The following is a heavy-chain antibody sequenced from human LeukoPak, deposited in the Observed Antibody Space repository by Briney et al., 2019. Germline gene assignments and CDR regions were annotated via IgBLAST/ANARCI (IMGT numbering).Heavy chain of an antibody. J-gene: IGHJ4*02. CDR1: GYTFTGYY. CDR2: INPNSGGT. Sequence: ASVKVSCKASGYTFTGYYMHWVRQAPGQGLEWMGWINPNSGGTNYAQKFQGRVTMTRDTSISTAYMELSRLRSEDTAVYYCASRYCSGGSCYGQHYWGQGTLVTVSS. V-gene: IGHV1-2*02. CDR3: ASRYCSGGSCYGQHY. D-gene: IGHD2-15*01.